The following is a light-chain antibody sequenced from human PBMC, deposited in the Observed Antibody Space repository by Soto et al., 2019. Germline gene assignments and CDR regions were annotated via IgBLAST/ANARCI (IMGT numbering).Light chain of an antibody. J-gene: IGLJ3*02. CDR2: EVS. CDR3: SSYAGSNNPWV. CDR1: SSDDGVYNY. V-gene: IGLV2-8*01. Sequence: QSALTQPPSASGSPGQSVTISCTGTSSDDGVYNYVSWYQQHPDKAPKLMIYEVSKRPSGVPDRFSGSKSGNTASLTVSGLQAEDEADYYCSSYAGSNNPWVFGGGPKLTVL.